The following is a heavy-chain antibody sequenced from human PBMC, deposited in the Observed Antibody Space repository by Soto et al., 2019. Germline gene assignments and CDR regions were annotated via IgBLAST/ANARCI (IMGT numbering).Heavy chain of an antibody. V-gene: IGHV1-2*04. Sequence: ASVKVSCKASGYTFTGYYMNWVRQAPGQGLEWMGWINPNSGGTNYAQKFQGWVTMTRDTSISTAYMELSRLRSDDTAVHYCARDRRPLTERNVSPLGRRYGMDVWGQGTTVTVSS. CDR1: GYTFTGYY. J-gene: IGHJ6*02. CDR2: INPNSGGT. CDR3: ARDRRPLTERNVSPLGRRYGMDV. D-gene: IGHD2-8*01.